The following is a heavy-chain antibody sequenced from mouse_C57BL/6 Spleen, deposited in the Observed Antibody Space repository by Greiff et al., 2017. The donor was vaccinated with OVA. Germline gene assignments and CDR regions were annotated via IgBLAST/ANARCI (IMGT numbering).Heavy chain of an antibody. CDR2: INPNNGGT. CDR1: GYTFTDYN. CDR3: AGGYYESWFAY. Sequence: VQLQQSGPELVKPGASVKMSCKASGYTFTDYNMHWVKQSPGKSLEWIGYINPNNGGTSYNQKFKGKATLTVNKSSSTAYMELRSLTSEDSAVYYCAGGYYESWFAYWGQGTLVTVSA. D-gene: IGHD2-4*01. J-gene: IGHJ3*01. V-gene: IGHV1-22*01.